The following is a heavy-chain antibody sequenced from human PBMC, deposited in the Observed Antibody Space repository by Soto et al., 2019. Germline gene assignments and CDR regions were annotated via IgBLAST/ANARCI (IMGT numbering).Heavy chain of an antibody. CDR2: ISGSGGST. CDR3: AQLHSSSPSPGKHFDY. CDR1: GFTFSSYA. J-gene: IGHJ4*02. Sequence: GGSLRLSCAASGFTFSSYAMSWVRQAPGKGLEWVSAISGSGGSTYYADSVKGRFTISRDNSKNTLYLQMNSLRAEDTAVYYCAQLHSSSPSPGKHFDYWGQGTLVTVSS. D-gene: IGHD6-6*01. V-gene: IGHV3-23*01.